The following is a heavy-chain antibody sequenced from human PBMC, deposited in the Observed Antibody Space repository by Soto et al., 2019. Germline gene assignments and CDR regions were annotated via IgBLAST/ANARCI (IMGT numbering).Heavy chain of an antibody. V-gene: IGHV4-59*01. Sequence: PSETLSLTCTVSGGSISSYYWSLIRQPPGKGLEWIGYIYYSGSTNYNPSLKSRVTISVDTSKNQFSLKLSSVTAADTAVYYCARGMSGSFDYWGQGTLVTVSS. CDR1: GGSISSYY. CDR3: ARGMSGSFDY. J-gene: IGHJ4*02. CDR2: IYYSGST. D-gene: IGHD1-26*01.